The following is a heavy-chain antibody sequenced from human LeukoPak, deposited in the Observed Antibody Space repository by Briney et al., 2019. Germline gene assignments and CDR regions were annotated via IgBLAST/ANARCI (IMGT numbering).Heavy chain of an antibody. CDR1: GFTLSNYW. Sequence: GGSLRLSCAASGFTLSNYWMSWVRRAPGKGLEWVANINQHGGEKYYVDSVKGRFTISRDNAKNSLYLQMNSLRAEDTAVYYCARDRTLGYCSSTSCYNWFDPWGQGTLVTVSS. CDR2: INQHGGEK. CDR3: ARDRTLGYCSSTSCYNWFDP. J-gene: IGHJ5*02. V-gene: IGHV3-7*01. D-gene: IGHD2-2*01.